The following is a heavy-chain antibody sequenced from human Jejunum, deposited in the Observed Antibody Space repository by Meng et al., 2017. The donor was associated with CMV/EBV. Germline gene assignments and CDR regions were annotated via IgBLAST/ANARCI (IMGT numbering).Heavy chain of an antibody. J-gene: IGHJ4*02. CDR1: SGSISSYY. CDR2: IYTSGST. Sequence: VQVQEWGPGLGKPSETLSLTCTVSSGSISSYYWSWFRQPAGKGLEWIGRIYTSGSTDFNPSLKSRVTMSLDTSKNQFSLKVTSVTAADAAVYYCAREKADCSSFGCSGGYYLDYWGQGTLVTVSS. V-gene: IGHV4-4*07. CDR3: AREKADCSSFGCSGGYYLDY. D-gene: IGHD2-2*01.